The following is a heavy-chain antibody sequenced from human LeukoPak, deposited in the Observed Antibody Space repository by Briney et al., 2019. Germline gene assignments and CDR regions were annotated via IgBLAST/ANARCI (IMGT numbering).Heavy chain of an antibody. D-gene: IGHD6-19*01. CDR3: ARHWSFSGWYDLHFDY. Sequence: SETLSLTCTVSGGSISSSTYYWGWIRQPPGKGLEWIGSIYYSGNTYYNPSLKSRVTVPVDTLKTQFSLKLTSVTAADTAVYYCARHWSFSGWYDLHFDYWGQGTLVTVSS. CDR1: GGSISSSTYY. CDR2: IYYSGNT. V-gene: IGHV4-39*01. J-gene: IGHJ4*02.